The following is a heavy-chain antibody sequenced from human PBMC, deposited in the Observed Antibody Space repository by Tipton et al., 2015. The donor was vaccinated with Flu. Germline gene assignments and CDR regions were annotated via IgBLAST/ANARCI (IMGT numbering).Heavy chain of an antibody. CDR2: IYYSGST. CDR3: ARALQNYFDY. CDR1: GGSISSGGYY. J-gene: IGHJ4*02. Sequence: TLSTCTVSGGSISSGGYYWSWIRQHPGKGLEWIGYIYYSGSTYYNPSLKSRVTISIDTSKNQFSLKLSSVTAADTAVYYCARALQNYFDYWGQGTLVTVSS. V-gene: IGHV4-31*03.